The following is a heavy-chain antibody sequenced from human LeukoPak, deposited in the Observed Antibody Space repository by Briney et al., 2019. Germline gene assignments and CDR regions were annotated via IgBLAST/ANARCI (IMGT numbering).Heavy chain of an antibody. CDR1: GSTFTNYW. D-gene: IGHD3-10*01. V-gene: IGHV5-51*01. J-gene: IGHJ5*02. CDR2: IYPGDSDT. Sequence: GESLQISCKGSGSTFTNYWIGWVRQMPGKGLEWMGLIYPGDSDTRYSPSFQGQVTISADNSISTAFLQWSSLKASDTAMYHCARGAPSGSGNYLDLWGQGTLVTVSS. CDR3: ARGAPSGSGNYLDL.